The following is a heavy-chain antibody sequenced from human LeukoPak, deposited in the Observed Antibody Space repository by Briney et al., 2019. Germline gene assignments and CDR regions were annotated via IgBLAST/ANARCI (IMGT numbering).Heavy chain of an antibody. CDR3: ARTRVGGLTDFDS. CDR1: GSSISSYY. D-gene: IGHD1-26*01. CDR2: IYYSGST. Sequence: SETLSLTCTVAGSSISSYYWSWIRQPPGKGLEWLGYIYYSGSTNYNPSLKSRVTISVDTSKNQFSLKLSSVTAADTAVYYCARTRVGGLTDFDSWGQGAVVTVSS. V-gene: IGHV4-59*01. J-gene: IGHJ4*02.